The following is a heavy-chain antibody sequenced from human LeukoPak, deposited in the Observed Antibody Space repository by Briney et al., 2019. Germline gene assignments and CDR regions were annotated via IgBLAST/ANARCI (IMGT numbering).Heavy chain of an antibody. V-gene: IGHV1-2*02. CDR2: INPNSGGT. Sequence: ASVKVSCKASGYTFTGYYMHWVRQAPGQGLEWMGWINPNSGGTNYAQKFQGRVTMTRDTSISTAYMELSRLRSDDTAVYYCARGKHSPYCTNGVCYTYMDVWGKGTTVTVSS. J-gene: IGHJ6*03. CDR3: ARGKHSPYCTNGVCYTYMDV. D-gene: IGHD2-8*01. CDR1: GYTFTGYY.